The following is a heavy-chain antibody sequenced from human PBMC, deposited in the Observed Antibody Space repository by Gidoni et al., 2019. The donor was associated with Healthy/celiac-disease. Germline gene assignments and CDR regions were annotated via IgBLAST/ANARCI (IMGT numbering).Heavy chain of an antibody. Sequence: QVQLVESGGGVVQPGRSLRLSCAASGFTFSSYGMHWVRQAPGKGLEWVAVISYDGSNKYYADSVKGRFTISRDNSKNTLYLQMNSLRAEDTAVYYCAKDGGSSAGGFDYWGQGTLVTVSS. V-gene: IGHV3-30*18. D-gene: IGHD2-15*01. CDR3: AKDGGSSAGGFDY. CDR1: GFTFSSYG. J-gene: IGHJ4*02. CDR2: ISYDGSNK.